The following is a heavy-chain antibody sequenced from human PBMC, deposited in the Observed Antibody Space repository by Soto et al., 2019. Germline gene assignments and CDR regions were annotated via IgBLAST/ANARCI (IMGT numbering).Heavy chain of an antibody. J-gene: IGHJ6*02. CDR3: ARDAGYCYGGGCEINYGLDV. D-gene: IGHD2-15*01. CDR2: IIPLFGTT. CDR1: GGTFITNA. V-gene: IGHV1-69*01. Sequence: QVRLVQSGAEVKKPGSSVKVSCKASGGTFITNAISWVRQAPGQGLEWMGEIIPLFGTTYYAQKFQGRVTVTADESTSTAYMELSSLRAEDTAVYYCARDAGYCYGGGCEINYGLDVWGQGTAVTVSS.